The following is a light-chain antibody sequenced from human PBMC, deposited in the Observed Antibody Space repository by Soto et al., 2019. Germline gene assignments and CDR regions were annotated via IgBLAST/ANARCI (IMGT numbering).Light chain of an antibody. CDR3: QQSYSTLEYT. CDR2: AAS. J-gene: IGKJ2*01. V-gene: IGKV1-39*01. Sequence: DIQMTQSPSSLSASVGDRVTITCRASQSISSYLNWYQQKPGKAPKLLIYAASSLQSGVPSRFSGSGSGTDFTLTISSLHPEDFATYYCQQSYSTLEYTFGQGTKLEIK. CDR1: QSISSY.